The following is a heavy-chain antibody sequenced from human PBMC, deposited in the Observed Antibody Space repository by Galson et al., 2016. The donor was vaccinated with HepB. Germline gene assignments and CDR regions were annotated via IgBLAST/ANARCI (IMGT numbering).Heavy chain of an antibody. V-gene: IGHV3-30*03. CDR2: ISSDGSNI. D-gene: IGHD5-18*01. CDR3: ALGYSYGRY. CDR1: GFSFSTNG. J-gene: IGHJ4*02. Sequence: SLRLSCAASGFSFSTNGMHWVRQAPGKGLEWVAVISSDGSNIYYADSVKGRFTISRDNSKNTLYLQMNSLRAEDTAVYYCALGYSYGRYWGQGTLVTVSS.